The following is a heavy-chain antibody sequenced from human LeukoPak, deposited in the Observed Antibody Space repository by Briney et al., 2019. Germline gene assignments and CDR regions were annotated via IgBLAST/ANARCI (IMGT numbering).Heavy chain of an antibody. CDR2: INPNSGGT. J-gene: IGHJ5*02. D-gene: IGHD2-2*01. Sequence: ASVKVSCKASGYTFTGYYMHWVRQAPGQGLEWMGWINPNSGGTNYAQKFQGRVTMTRGTSISTAYMELSRLRSDDTAVYYCARTPPYCSSTSCYFRFDPWGQGTLVTVSS. CDR3: ARTPPYCSSTSCYFRFDP. V-gene: IGHV1-2*02. CDR1: GYTFTGYY.